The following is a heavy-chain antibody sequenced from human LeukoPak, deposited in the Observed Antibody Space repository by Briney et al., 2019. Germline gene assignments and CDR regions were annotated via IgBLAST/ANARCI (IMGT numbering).Heavy chain of an antibody. CDR3: ARDIGVITFGGADY. CDR1: GFTFSSYA. J-gene: IGHJ4*02. D-gene: IGHD3-16*01. V-gene: IGHV3-30-3*01. CDR2: ISYDGSNK. Sequence: PGGSLRLSCAASGFTFSSYAMYWVRQAPGKGLGWVAVISYDGSNKYYADSVKGRFTISRDNSKNTLYLQMNGLRAEDTAVYYCARDIGVITFGGADYWGQGTLVTVSS.